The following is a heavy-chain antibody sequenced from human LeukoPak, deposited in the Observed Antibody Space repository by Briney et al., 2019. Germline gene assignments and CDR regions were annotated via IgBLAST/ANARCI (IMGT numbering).Heavy chain of an antibody. D-gene: IGHD3-22*01. V-gene: IGHV4-59*12. CDR2: IYYSGST. Sequence: SETLSLTCTVSGGSISSYYWSWIRQPPGKGLEWIGYIYYSGSTNYNPSLKSRVTISVDTSKNQFSLKLSSVTAADTAVYYCVRNSNDYSYFDYWGQGTLVTVSA. CDR1: GGSISSYY. CDR3: VRNSNDYSYFDY. J-gene: IGHJ4*02.